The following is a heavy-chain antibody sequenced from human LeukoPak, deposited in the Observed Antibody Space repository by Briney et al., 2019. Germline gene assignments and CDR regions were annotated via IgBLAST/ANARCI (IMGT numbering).Heavy chain of an antibody. CDR2: TYYRSKWYN. V-gene: IGHV6-1*01. CDR1: GDSVSSNSAS. Sequence: SQTLSLICDISGDSVSSNSASWTWIRQSPSRGLEWLGRTYYRSKWYNDYAVSVKSRITINPDTSRNHFSLQLSSVTPEDTAVYYCVRGFYTMSVRGQGTTVTVSS. CDR3: VRGFYTMSV. D-gene: IGHD3-22*01. J-gene: IGHJ6*02.